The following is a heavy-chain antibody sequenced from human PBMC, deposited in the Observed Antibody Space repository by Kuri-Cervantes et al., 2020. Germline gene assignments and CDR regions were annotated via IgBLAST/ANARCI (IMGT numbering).Heavy chain of an antibody. Sequence: ETLSLTCTVSGGSISSYYWSWIRQPPGRALEWLAHIFSNDEKSYSTSLKSRLTISKDTSKSQVVLTMTNMDPVDTATYYCARIFGITMIADAFDIWGQGTMVTVSS. CDR3: ARIFGITMIADAFDI. D-gene: IGHD3-22*01. J-gene: IGHJ3*02. V-gene: IGHV2-26*01. CDR1: GGSISSYYW. CDR2: IFSNDEK.